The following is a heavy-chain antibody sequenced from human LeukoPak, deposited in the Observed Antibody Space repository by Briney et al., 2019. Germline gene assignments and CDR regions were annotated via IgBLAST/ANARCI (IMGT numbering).Heavy chain of an antibody. CDR1: GFTFSGYA. CDR2: ISGSGGST. J-gene: IGHJ4*02. D-gene: IGHD3-10*01. V-gene: IGHV3-23*01. Sequence: GGSLRLSCAASGFTFSGYAMSWVRQAPGKGLEWVSAISGSGGSTYYADSVKGRFTISRDNSKNTLYLQMNSLRAEDTAVYYCAKNNPSYYYGSGSPYWGQGTLVTVSS. CDR3: AKNNPSYYYGSGSPY.